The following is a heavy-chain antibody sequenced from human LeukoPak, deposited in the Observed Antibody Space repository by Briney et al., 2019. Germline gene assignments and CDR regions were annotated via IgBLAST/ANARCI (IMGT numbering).Heavy chain of an antibody. CDR3: ARDFSPLRQWFTSPESDY. V-gene: IGHV3-21*01. D-gene: IGHD3-22*01. J-gene: IGHJ4*02. Sequence: GGSLRLSCAASGFTFSSYSMNWVRQAPGQGLEWVSSISSSSSYIYYADSVKGRFTISRDNATNSLYLQMNSLRAEDTAVYYCARDFSPLRQWFTSPESDYWGQGTLVTVSS. CDR2: ISSSSSYI. CDR1: GFTFSSYS.